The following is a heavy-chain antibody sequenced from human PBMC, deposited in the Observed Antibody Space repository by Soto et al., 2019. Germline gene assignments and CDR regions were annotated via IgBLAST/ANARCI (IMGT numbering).Heavy chain of an antibody. CDR1: GFTFSSYS. CDR2: ISTSSSYI. CDR3: ARESPAEFDP. V-gene: IGHV3-21*01. J-gene: IGHJ5*02. Sequence: PGGSLRLSCAASGFTFSSYSMDWVRQAPGKGLEWVSSISTSSSYINYADSVKGRFTISRDNAKNSLYLQMNSLRAEDTAVYYCARESPAEFDPWGQGTLVTVSS.